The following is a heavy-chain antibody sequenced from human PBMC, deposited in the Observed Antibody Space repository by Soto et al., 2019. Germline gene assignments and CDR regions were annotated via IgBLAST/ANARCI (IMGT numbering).Heavy chain of an antibody. D-gene: IGHD2-21*01. J-gene: IGHJ3*02. Sequence: EVQLVESGGVVVQPGESLRLSCAAPVFTFDAYTMHWVRQTPDKGLEWVSLISGDGQTTYYSDSLKGRFTISRDNSKNSLFLQMTSLRTEDTALYHCVKTHMRALVVDALDIWGQGTRVTVAS. CDR1: VFTFDAYT. CDR3: VKTHMRALVVDALDI. V-gene: IGHV3-43*01. CDR2: ISGDGQTT.